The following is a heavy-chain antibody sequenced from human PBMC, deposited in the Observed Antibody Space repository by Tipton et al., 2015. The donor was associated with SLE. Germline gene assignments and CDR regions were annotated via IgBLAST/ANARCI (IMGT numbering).Heavy chain of an antibody. CDR3: ARGCSDESCVDY. D-gene: IGHD2-15*01. CDR2: IYTSGST. V-gene: IGHV4-61*02. CDR1: GGSISSGSYY. J-gene: IGHJ4*02. Sequence: TLSLTCTVSGGSISSGSYYWSWIRQPAGKGLEWIGRIYTSGSTNYNPSLRSRVTLSIDTSKNQSSLKVTSVTASDTAVYYCARGCSDESCVDYWGQGSLVTVSS.